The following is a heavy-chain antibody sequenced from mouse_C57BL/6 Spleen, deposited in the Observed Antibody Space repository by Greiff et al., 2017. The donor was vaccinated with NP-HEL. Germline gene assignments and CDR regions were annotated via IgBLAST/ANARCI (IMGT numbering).Heavy chain of an antibody. CDR3: ARGGDYGPYYYAMDY. CDR2: INPNNGGT. Sequence: EVQLQQSGPELVKPGASVKMSCKASGYTFTDYNMHWVKQSHGKSLEWIGYINPNNGGTSYNQKFKGKATLTVNKSSSTAYMELRSLTSEDSAVYYCARGGDYGPYYYAMDYWGQGTSVTVSS. D-gene: IGHD2-4*01. CDR1: GYTFTDYN. V-gene: IGHV1-22*01. J-gene: IGHJ4*01.